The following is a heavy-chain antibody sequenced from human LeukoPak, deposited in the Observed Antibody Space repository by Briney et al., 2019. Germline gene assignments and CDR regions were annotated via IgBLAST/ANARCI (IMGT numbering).Heavy chain of an antibody. D-gene: IGHD2-2*01. CDR2: IKKDESGK. Sequence: GGSVRLSCSASGFTFSNYWMSWVRQAPGKGLEWVANIKKDESGKYYVDSVKGRFTISRDNAKSSLYLQMNSLRAEDTAVYYCARALDSSSSRYQAFEEWGQGTLVTVSS. CDR3: ARALDSSSSRYQAFEE. CDR1: GFTFSNYW. J-gene: IGHJ4*02. V-gene: IGHV3-7*01.